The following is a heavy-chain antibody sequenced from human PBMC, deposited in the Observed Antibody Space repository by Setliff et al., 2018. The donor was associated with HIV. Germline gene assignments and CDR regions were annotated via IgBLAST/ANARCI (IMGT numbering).Heavy chain of an antibody. D-gene: IGHD4-4*01. Sequence: SETLSLTCAVSGYSISTNEWWGWIRQPPGKGLAWIGYISNSGKIYYDPSLNSRVTLSADTTKNQLSLKLTSVTAEDTGVYYCARTVPHSAAQDAFDIWGQGTVVTVSS. CDR1: GYSISTNEW. J-gene: IGHJ3*02. CDR2: ISNSGKI. CDR3: ARTVPHSAAQDAFDI. V-gene: IGHV4-28*05.